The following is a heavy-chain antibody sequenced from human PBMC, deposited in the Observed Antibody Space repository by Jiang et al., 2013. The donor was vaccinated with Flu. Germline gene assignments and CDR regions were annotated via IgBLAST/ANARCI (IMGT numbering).Heavy chain of an antibody. J-gene: IGHJ6*01. CDR2: IYFRGNT. V-gene: IGHV4-59*08. D-gene: IGHD3-3*01. Sequence: PGLVKPSETLSLTCSVSGSSISNYYWSWIRQSPGKGLEWMTYIYFRGNTNYNPSLKGRVSVSLDPSKSLFSLNLTSVTAADTAVYYCARHDVFLRGYGVDVWGQGTSVTVSS. CDR1: GSSISNYY. CDR3: ARHDVFLRGYGVDV.